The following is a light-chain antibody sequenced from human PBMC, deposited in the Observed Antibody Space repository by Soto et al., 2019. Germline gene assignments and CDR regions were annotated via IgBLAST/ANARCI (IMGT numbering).Light chain of an antibody. CDR3: QQYDKRPPFT. CDR1: QDISNY. CDR2: DAS. J-gene: IGKJ3*01. Sequence: DIQMTQSPSSLSASVGDRVTITCQASQDISNYLNWYQQKPGKAPKLLIYDASNLETGVPSRFSGSGSGTDFTLTISSLQPEDIATYYCQQYDKRPPFTFGPGTKVDIK. V-gene: IGKV1-33*01.